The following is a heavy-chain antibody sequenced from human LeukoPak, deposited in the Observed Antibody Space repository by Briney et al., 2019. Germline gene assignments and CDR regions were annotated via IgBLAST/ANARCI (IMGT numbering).Heavy chain of an antibody. D-gene: IGHD3-22*01. CDR1: GFTFSSYS. V-gene: IGHV3-21*01. CDR2: ISSSSSYI. Sequence: GGSLRLSCAASGFTFSSYSMNWVRQAPGKGLEWVSSISSSSSYIYYADSVKGRFTISRDNAKNSLYLQMNSLRAEDTAVHYCARSRDYYDSSGYPAWGQGTLVTVSS. CDR3: ARSRDYYDSSGYPA. J-gene: IGHJ5*02.